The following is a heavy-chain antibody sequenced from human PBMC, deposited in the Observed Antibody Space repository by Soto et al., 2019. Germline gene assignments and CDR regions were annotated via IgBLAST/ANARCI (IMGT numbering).Heavy chain of an antibody. CDR2: IIPIFGTA. V-gene: IGHV1-69*06. J-gene: IGHJ2*01. CDR1: GGTFSSYA. CDR3: ARDPNSYGPHSSYWYCDL. Sequence: QVQLVQSGAEVKKPGSSVKVSCTASGGTFSSYAISWVRQAPGQGLEWMGGIIPIFGTANYAQKFQGRVTITEDKSTSTAYMELSSLRSEDTAVYYCARDPNSYGPHSSYWYCDLWGRGTLVTVSS. D-gene: IGHD5-18*01.